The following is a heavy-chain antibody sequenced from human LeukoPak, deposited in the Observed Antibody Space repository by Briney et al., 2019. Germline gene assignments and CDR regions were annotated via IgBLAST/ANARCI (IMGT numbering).Heavy chain of an antibody. D-gene: IGHD3-16*01. J-gene: IGHJ4*02. CDR1: GFTFSSYG. Sequence: GGSLRLSCAASGFTFSSYGMSWVRQAPGKGLEWVSAISGSGGSTYYADSVKGRFTISRDNSKNTLYLQMNSLRAEDTAVYYCAKGIGVMITFGGVTTFDYWGQGTLVTVSS. CDR3: AKGIGVMITFGGVTTFDY. CDR2: ISGSGGST. V-gene: IGHV3-23*01.